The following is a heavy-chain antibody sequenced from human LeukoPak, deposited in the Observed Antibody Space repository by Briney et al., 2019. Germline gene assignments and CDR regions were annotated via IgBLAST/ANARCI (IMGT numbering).Heavy chain of an antibody. CDR2: ILYDGSNR. Sequence: GGSLRLSCAASGFTFSSYAMHWVRQAPGKGLEWVTVILYDGSNRYYADSVKGRFTISRDNSKNTLYLQMNSLRAEDTAVYYCAKTRPLDSSSWSHGDYWGQGTLVTVSS. V-gene: IGHV3-30*04. CDR3: AKTRPLDSSSWSHGDY. J-gene: IGHJ4*02. D-gene: IGHD6-13*01. CDR1: GFTFSSYA.